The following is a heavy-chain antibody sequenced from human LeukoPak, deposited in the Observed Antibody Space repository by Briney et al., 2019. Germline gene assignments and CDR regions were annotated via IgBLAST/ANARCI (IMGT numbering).Heavy chain of an antibody. V-gene: IGHV4-34*01. CDR2: INHSGST. CDR1: GGSFSGYY. Sequence: SETLSLTCAVYGGSFSGYYWSWIRQPPGKGLEWIGEINHSGSTNYNPSLKSRVTISVDTSKNQSSLKLSSVTAADTAMYYCARGSPIGFYCSSTSCYSRWFDPWGQGTLVTVSS. CDR3: ARGSPIGFYCSSTSCYSRWFDP. J-gene: IGHJ5*02. D-gene: IGHD2-2*02.